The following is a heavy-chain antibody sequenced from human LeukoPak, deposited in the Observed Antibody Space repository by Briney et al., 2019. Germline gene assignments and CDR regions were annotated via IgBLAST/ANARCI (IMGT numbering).Heavy chain of an antibody. V-gene: IGHV4-39*01. Sequence: PSETLSLTCTVSGGSISSSSYYRGWIRQPPGKGLEWIGSIYFSGSSYYNPSLRSRVTISVDTSKNQFSLRLTSVTAADTAVYYCARLLFAMDVWGQGTTVTVSS. CDR2: IYFSGSS. CDR3: ARLLFAMDV. CDR1: GGSISSSSYY. D-gene: IGHD2-21*01. J-gene: IGHJ6*02.